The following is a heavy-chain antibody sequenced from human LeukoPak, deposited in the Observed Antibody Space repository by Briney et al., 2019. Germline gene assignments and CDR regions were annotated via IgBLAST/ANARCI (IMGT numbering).Heavy chain of an antibody. J-gene: IGHJ5*02. CDR3: AKLTPEYSHSGLTES. Sequence: PGRSLRLSRAASGFTFSSYAMHWVSHAPGKGLEWVAVISYDGSNEYYADSVKGRFTISRDNSKNTLYLQMNSLRAEDTAVYYCAKLTPEYSHSGLTESWGQGTLVTVSS. D-gene: IGHD6-6*01. V-gene: IGHV3-30-3*02. CDR1: GFTFSSYA. CDR2: ISYDGSNE.